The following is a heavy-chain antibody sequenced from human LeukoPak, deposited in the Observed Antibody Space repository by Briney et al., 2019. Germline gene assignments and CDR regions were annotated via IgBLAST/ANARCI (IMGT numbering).Heavy chain of an antibody. CDR2: INPNSGGT. D-gene: IGHD6-19*01. CDR1: GYTFTGYY. CDR3: ARERGTLAVAGDAVDI. V-gene: IGHV1-2*02. Sequence: ASVKVSCKAFGYTFTGYYMHWVRQAPGEGLEWMGWINPNSGGTKYAQKFQGRVTMTRDTSINTAYMEVRRLTSDDTAVYYCARERGTLAVAGDAVDIWGQGTMVTVSS. J-gene: IGHJ3*02.